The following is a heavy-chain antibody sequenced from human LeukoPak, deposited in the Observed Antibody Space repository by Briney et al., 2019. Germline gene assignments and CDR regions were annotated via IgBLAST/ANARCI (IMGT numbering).Heavy chain of an antibody. V-gene: IGHV1-46*01. D-gene: IGHD2-15*01. CDR2: INPSVGST. Sequence: ASVKVSCKASGYDFTTNYIHWVRQAPGQGLQWMGTINPSVGSTTYGQRFRGRVTMTRDTSTATVYMDLSSLTSEDTAIYYCAKGYCTGASCYVLDSWGQGTLDTVSS. J-gene: IGHJ4*02. CDR3: AKGYCTGASCYVLDS. CDR1: GYDFTTNY.